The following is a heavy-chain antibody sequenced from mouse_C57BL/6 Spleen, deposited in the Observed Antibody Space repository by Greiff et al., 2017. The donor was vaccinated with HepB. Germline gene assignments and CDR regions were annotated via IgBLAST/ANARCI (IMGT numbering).Heavy chain of an antibody. CDR1: GYTFTSYW. CDR3: ARLGGYYAMDD. J-gene: IGHJ4*01. V-gene: IGHV1-61*01. CDR2: IYPSDSET. Sequence: QVQLQQPGAELVRPGSSVKLSCKASGYTFTSYWMDWVKQRPGQGLEWIGNIYPSDSETHYNQKFKDKATLTVDKSSSTAYMQRSSLTSEASAVYYCARLGGYYAMDDWGQGTSVTVSS.